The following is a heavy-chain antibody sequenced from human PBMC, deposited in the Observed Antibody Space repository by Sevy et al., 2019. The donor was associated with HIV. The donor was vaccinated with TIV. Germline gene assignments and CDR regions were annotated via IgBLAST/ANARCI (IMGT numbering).Heavy chain of an antibody. J-gene: IGHJ3*02. CDR3: ARPREMGWYGAFDM. D-gene: IGHD6-19*01. CDR2: VIYSGTT. CDR1: GGFSSNYY. Sequence: SETLSLPCTVSGGFSSNYYWTWIRKPPGKGLEWIGCVIYSGTTTYNPSLKSRVTVSLDASKNQFPLKLNSVTAADTAVYFCARPREMGWYGAFDMWGQGTMVTVSS. V-gene: IGHV4-59*08.